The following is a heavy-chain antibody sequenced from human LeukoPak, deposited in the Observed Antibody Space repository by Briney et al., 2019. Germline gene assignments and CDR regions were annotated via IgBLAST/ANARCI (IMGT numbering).Heavy chain of an antibody. Sequence: SETLSLTCTVSGGSISSSSYYWGWIRQSPGKGLEWIGAFYSSGSTSSHSSLKSRVTISVDTSRTQLSLKLDPVTDTDTAVYYCVRDGRFDSACFDSWGPGILVTVSS. CDR3: VRDGRFDSACFDS. CDR2: FYSSGST. J-gene: IGHJ4*02. CDR1: GGSISSSSYY. V-gene: IGHV4-39*07. D-gene: IGHD6-19*01.